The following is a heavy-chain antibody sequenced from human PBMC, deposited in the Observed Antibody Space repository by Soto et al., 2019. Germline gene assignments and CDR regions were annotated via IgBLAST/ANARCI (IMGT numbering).Heavy chain of an antibody. J-gene: IGHJ4*01. D-gene: IGHD3-22*01. V-gene: IGHV3-15*07. CDR3: TTDSYSTIIIVRFDY. CDR1: GFTFSSSR. Sequence: PGGSLRLACAAAGFTFSSSRMNWVRQAPGKGLECVGSIKRKTDGGTTDYSEPVKGRFAISRDDSNNMVYLQMNSLKIEDTAVYYCTTDSYSTIIIVRFDYWGHGTLVTVSS. CDR2: IKRKTDGGTT.